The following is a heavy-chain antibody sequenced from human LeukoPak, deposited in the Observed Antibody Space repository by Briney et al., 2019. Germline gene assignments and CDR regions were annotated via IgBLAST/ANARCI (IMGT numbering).Heavy chain of an antibody. Sequence: GASVKVSCKASGYTFTGYYTHWVRQAPGQGLEWMGWINPNSGGTNYAQKFQGRVTMTRDTSISTAYMELSRLRSDDTAVYYCARGDYYDSSGYYYWGQGTLVTVSS. D-gene: IGHD3-22*01. J-gene: IGHJ4*02. V-gene: IGHV1-2*02. CDR1: GYTFTGYY. CDR2: INPNSGGT. CDR3: ARGDYYDSSGYYY.